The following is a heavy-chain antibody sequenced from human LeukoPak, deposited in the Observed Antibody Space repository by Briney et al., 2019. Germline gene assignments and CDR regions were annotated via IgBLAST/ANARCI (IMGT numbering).Heavy chain of an antibody. CDR2: IYYSGST. Sequence: SETLSLTCTVSGGSISSYYWSWIRQPPGKGLEWIGYIYYSGSTNYNPSLKSRVTISVDTSKNQFSLKLSSVTAADTAVCYCASSLSYYYYYGMDVWGQGTTVTVSS. D-gene: IGHD3-16*01. CDR3: ASSLSYYYYYGMDV. V-gene: IGHV4-59*01. J-gene: IGHJ6*02. CDR1: GGSISSYY.